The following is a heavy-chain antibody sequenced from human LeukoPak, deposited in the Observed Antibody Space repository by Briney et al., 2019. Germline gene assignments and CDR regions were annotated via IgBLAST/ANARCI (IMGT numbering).Heavy chain of an antibody. J-gene: IGHJ4*02. V-gene: IGHV3-23*01. Sequence: GGSLRLSCAAAGFTFTSYAMSWVRQALGKGLEWVSVISGSGGTTDYADSVKGRFTISRDNSKNTLYLQMNSLRAEDTAVYYCAKDNSGYSYYDYWGQGTLVTVSS. CDR2: ISGSGGTT. CDR1: GFTFTSYA. CDR3: AKDNSGYSYYDY. D-gene: IGHD3-22*01.